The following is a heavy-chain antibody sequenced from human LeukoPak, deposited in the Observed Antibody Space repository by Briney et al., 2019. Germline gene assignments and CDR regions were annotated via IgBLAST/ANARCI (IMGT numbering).Heavy chain of an antibody. D-gene: IGHD3-10*01. CDR3: AKDQAYYYGSGSFDY. J-gene: IGHJ4*02. CDR2: TWYDGSKE. CDR1: GFILSHHG. Sequence: GGSLRLSCAASGFILSHHGMHWVRQAPGKGLEWVAVTWYDGSKEYYADSVKGRFTISRDNSKNTLYLQMNSLRAEDTAVYYCAKDQAYYYGSGSFDYWGQGTLVTVSS. V-gene: IGHV3-33*06.